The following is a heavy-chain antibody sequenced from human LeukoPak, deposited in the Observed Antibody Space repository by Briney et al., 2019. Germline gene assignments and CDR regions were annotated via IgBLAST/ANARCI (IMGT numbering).Heavy chain of an antibody. CDR2: VDPEDGET. CDR1: GGTFTDYY. Sequence: ASVKVSCKASGGTFTDYYMHWVQQAPGKGLEWMGLVDPEDGETIYAEKFQGRVTITADTSTDTAYMELSSLRSEDTAVYYCATTSRYYYYYYMDVWGKGTTVTVSS. J-gene: IGHJ6*03. V-gene: IGHV1-69-2*01. CDR3: ATTSRYYYYYYMDV.